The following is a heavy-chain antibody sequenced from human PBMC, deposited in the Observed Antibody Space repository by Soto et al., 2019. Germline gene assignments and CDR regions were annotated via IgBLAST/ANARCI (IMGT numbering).Heavy chain of an antibody. CDR2: IYSGGST. CDR3: ARDTGGVYSSSLHGMDV. CDR1: GFTVSSNY. V-gene: IGHV3-53*01. Sequence: EVQLVESGGGLIQPGGSLRLSCAASGFTVSSNYMSWVRQAPGKGLEWVSVIYSGGSTYYADSVKGRFTISRDNSKNTLYLQMNSLRAEDTAVYYCARDTGGVYSSSLHGMDVWGQGTTVTVSS. D-gene: IGHD6-6*01. J-gene: IGHJ6*02.